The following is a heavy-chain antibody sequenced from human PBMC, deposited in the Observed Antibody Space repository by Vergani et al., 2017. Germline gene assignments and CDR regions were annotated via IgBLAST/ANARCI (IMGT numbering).Heavy chain of an antibody. D-gene: IGHD3-9*01. CDR2: INPSGGHT. CDR1: GYTFSNYY. V-gene: IGHV1-46*03. CDR3: ARGDYGILTCDGS. Sequence: QVQVVQFGAEVKKSGASVKVSCKTPGYTFSNYYMHWVRQAPGQGLQWMGIINPSGGHTNYAQKFQDRVTMTRDTSTSTVYMELGSLRSEDTGIYYCARGDYGILTCDGSWGQGTLVTVS. J-gene: IGHJ4*02.